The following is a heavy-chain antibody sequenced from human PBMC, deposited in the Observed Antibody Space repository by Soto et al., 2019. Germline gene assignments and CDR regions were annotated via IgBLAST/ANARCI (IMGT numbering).Heavy chain of an antibody. CDR3: AAIYVWGSYREYYFVY. D-gene: IGHD3-16*02. J-gene: IGHJ4*02. Sequence: SVKVSCKASGFTFTSSAVQWVRQARGQRLEWIGWIVVGSGNTNYAQKFQERVTITRDMSTSTAYMELSSLRSEDTAVYYCAAIYVWGSYREYYFVYWGQGPRSPSPQ. CDR1: GFTFTSSA. V-gene: IGHV1-58*01. CDR2: IVVGSGNT.